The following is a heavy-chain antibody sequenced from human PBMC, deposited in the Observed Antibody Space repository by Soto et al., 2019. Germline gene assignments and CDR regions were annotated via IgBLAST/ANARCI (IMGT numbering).Heavy chain of an antibody. V-gene: IGHV4-59*01. CDR3: ARGPTTEKVDS. J-gene: IGHJ4*02. CDR2: IYYSGST. Sequence: SETLSLTCTVSGGSISSYYWSWIRQPPGKGLEWIGYIYYSGSTNYNPSLKSRVTIPVDTSKNQFSLKLSSVTAADTAMYYCARGPTTEKVDSWGQGILVTVSS. CDR1: GGSISSYY.